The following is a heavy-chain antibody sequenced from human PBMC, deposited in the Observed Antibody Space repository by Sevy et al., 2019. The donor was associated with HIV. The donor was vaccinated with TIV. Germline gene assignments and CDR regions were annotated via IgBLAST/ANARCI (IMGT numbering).Heavy chain of an antibody. V-gene: IGHV3-23*01. CDR2: ISGSGGST. CDR1: GFTFSSYA. CDR3: RVLMGRWVSYWMDV. Sequence: GGSLRLSCAASGFTFSSYAMSWVRQAPGKGLEWVSAISGSGGSTYYADSVKGRFTISRDNSKNTLYLQMNSLRAEDAVFYYGRVLMGRWVSYWMDVWGQGTTVTVSS. D-gene: IGHD2-8*01. J-gene: IGHJ6*02.